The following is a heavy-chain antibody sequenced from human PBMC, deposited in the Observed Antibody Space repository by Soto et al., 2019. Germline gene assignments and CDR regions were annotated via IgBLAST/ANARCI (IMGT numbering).Heavy chain of an antibody. D-gene: IGHD1-26*01. Sequence: SETLSLTCTVSGGSISSSSYYWGWIRQPPGKGLEWIGSIYYSGSTYYNPSLKSRVTISVDTSKNQFSLKLSSVTAADTAVYYCARHGRVGRAYRSQNDAFDIWGQGTMVTVSS. CDR3: ARHGRVGRAYRSQNDAFDI. CDR2: IYYSGST. CDR1: GGSISSSSYY. J-gene: IGHJ3*02. V-gene: IGHV4-39*01.